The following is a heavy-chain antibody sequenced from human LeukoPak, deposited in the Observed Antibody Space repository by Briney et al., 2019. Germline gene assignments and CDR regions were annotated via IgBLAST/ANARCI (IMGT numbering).Heavy chain of an antibody. CDR2: INHSGST. Sequence: PSETLSLACAVYGGSFSGYYWSWIRQPPGKGLEWIGEINHSGSTNYNPSLKSRVTISVDTSKNQFSLKLSSVTAADTAVYYCARGLGMTTVTTSYFDYWGQGTLVTVSS. D-gene: IGHD4-17*01. CDR1: GGSFSGYY. CDR3: ARGLGMTTVTTSYFDY. J-gene: IGHJ4*02. V-gene: IGHV4-34*01.